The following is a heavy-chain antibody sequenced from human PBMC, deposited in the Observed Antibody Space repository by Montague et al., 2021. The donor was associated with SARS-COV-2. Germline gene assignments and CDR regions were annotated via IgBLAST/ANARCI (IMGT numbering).Heavy chain of an antibody. CDR3: ARGARQGYGFRLGSFDY. V-gene: IGHV4-34*01. D-gene: IGHD3-10*01. J-gene: IGHJ4*02. Sequence: SETLSLTCAVYGGSFSGHYWNWIRQPPGKGLEWIGEINHSGSTNNNPSLKSRVTMSVDTSKNQFSLKLSSVTAADTAVYYCARGARQGYGFRLGSFDYWGQGTLVTVPS. CDR1: GGSFSGHY. CDR2: INHSGST.